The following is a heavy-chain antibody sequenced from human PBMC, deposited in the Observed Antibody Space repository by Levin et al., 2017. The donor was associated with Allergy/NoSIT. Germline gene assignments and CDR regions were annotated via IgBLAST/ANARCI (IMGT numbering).Heavy chain of an antibody. Sequence: GESLKISCAASGFTFSSYSMNWVRQAPGKGLEWVSYISSSSSTIYYADSVKGRFTISRDNAKNSLYLQMNSLRAEDTAVYYCARCSGGRRNWFDPWGQGTLVTVSS. CDR2: ISSSSSTI. D-gene: IGHD2-15*01. CDR3: ARCSGGRRNWFDP. J-gene: IGHJ5*02. CDR1: GFTFSSYS. V-gene: IGHV3-48*01.